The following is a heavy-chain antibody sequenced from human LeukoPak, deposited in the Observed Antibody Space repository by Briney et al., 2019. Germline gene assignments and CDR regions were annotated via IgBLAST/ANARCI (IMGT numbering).Heavy chain of an antibody. D-gene: IGHD3-3*01. CDR2: ISGYNGNT. CDR1: GYTFTGYG. Sequence: GASVKVSCKASGYTFTGYGISWLRQAPGQGLEWLGWISGYNGNTNYAQKFQGRVTMTTDTPTSTAYMDLRSLKSDDTAVYYCAVHDFYSGGYHFDYWGQGTLVTVSS. J-gene: IGHJ4*02. CDR3: AVHDFYSGGYHFDY. V-gene: IGHV1-18*01.